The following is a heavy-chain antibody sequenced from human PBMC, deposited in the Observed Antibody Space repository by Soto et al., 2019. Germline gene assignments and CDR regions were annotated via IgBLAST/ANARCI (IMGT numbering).Heavy chain of an antibody. J-gene: IGHJ4*02. V-gene: IGHV3-21*01. CDR3: ATPAAANFDY. CDR1: GFTFSSYS. D-gene: IGHD2-2*01. CDR2: ISSSSSYI. Sequence: PGGSLRLSCEPSGFTFSSYSMNLDHQAPGNGLEWVSYISSSSSYISYGDSVRGRFTISRDNAKNSLYLQMNSLRAEDTAVYYCATPAAANFDYWCQGTLVTVSS.